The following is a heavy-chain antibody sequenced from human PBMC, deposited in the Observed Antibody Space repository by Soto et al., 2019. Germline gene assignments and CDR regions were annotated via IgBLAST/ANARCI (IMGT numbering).Heavy chain of an antibody. CDR1: GFPFGDYY. J-gene: IGHJ2*01. D-gene: IGHD1-1*01. CDR2: LSSSSRFT. V-gene: IGHV3-11*06. Sequence: GGSLRLSCEASGFPFGDYYMSWIRQSPERGLEWLSFLSSSSRFTKYADSVRGRFTISRDNAKNDLYLQMNSLRAEDTAVYYCARRPGSLPTANLALWGRGTLVTLTS. CDR3: ARRPGSLPTANLAL.